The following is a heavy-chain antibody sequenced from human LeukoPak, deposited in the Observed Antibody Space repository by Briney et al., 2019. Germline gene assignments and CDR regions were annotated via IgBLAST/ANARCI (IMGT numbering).Heavy chain of an antibody. Sequence: PSETLSLTCAVYGGSFSGYYWSWIRQPPGKGLEWIGEINHSGSTNYNPSLKSRVTISVDTSKNQFSLKLSSVTAADTAVYYCARGGIAARRPTIYYYYYMDVWGKGTTVTVSS. CDR1: GGSFSGYY. J-gene: IGHJ6*03. CDR3: ARGGIAARRPTIYYYYYMDV. CDR2: INHSGST. D-gene: IGHD6-6*01. V-gene: IGHV4-34*01.